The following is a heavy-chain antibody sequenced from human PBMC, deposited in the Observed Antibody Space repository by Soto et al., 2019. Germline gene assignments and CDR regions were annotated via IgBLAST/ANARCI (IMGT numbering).Heavy chain of an antibody. CDR2: ISYDGSNK. Sequence: GGSLRLSCAASGVTFSSYGMHWVRQAPGKGLEWVALISYDGSNKYYADSVKGRFTISRDNSKNTLSLQVSSLRPEDTAVYYCAKDRDSSGWFSGYYYGVDVWGQGTTVTVSS. CDR1: GVTFSSYG. CDR3: AKDRDSSGWFSGYYYGVDV. J-gene: IGHJ6*02. D-gene: IGHD6-19*01. V-gene: IGHV3-30*18.